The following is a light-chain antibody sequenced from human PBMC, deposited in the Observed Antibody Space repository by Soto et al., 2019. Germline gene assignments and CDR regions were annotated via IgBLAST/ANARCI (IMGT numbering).Light chain of an antibody. CDR3: QQSYSTPYT. Sequence: DIQMTQSPSSLSASVGDRVTITCRASQSISSNLNWYQQKPGEAPKLLIYVASSLQSGVPSRFSGSESGTDYTHTISSLQPDDFATYYCQQSYSTPYTFGQGTKLEIK. CDR2: VAS. CDR1: QSISSN. V-gene: IGKV1-39*01. J-gene: IGKJ2*01.